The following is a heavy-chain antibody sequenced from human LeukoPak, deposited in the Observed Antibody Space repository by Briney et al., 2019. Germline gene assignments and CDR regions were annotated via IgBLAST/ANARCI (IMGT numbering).Heavy chain of an antibody. CDR3: ARERSGSYSYDMDV. CDR1: GGPISSGGYY. Sequence: SQTLSLTCTVSGGPISSGGYYWSWIRQYPGKGLEWIGYIYHSGSTYYNPSLKSRVTISLDASKNQFSLKLSSVTAADTAVYYCARERSGSYSYDMDVWGQGTTVTVSS. D-gene: IGHD3-22*01. CDR2: IYHSGST. J-gene: IGHJ6*02. V-gene: IGHV4-31*03.